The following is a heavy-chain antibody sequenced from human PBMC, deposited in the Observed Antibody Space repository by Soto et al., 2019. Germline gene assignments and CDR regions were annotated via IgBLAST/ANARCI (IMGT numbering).Heavy chain of an antibody. CDR3: ERRTSTDH. V-gene: IGHV3-48*03. CDR2: IDSYGTTI. Sequence: PGGSLRLSCAASGFTFISFEMIWVRQAPGKGLEWVSYIDSYGTTIYYADSVKGRFTISRDNAKNSLYLQMSSLRADDTAVYYCERRTSTDHWGQGTLVTVSS. J-gene: IGHJ4*02. CDR1: GFTFISFE.